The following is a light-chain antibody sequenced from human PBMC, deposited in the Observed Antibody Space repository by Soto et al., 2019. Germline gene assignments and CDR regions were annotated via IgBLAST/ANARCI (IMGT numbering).Light chain of an antibody. CDR2: DIF. CDR1: QSVSSGY. J-gene: IGKJ4*01. V-gene: IGKV3D-15*01. CDR3: QHYKSWPLT. Sequence: SQSVSSGYLAWYQQKPGQAPRLVIDDIFTRATGVPTRISCSRSGTEFTLPLSSQHSEAFAVYYWQHYKSWPLTFRVGTKVDIK.